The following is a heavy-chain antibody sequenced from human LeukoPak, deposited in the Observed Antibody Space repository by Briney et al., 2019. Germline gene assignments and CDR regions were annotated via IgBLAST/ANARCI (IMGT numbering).Heavy chain of an antibody. D-gene: IGHD6-13*01. Sequence: SETLSLTCTVSGGSISSSSYYWGWVRQPPGKGLEWIGSIYYSGSTYYNPSLKSRVTISVDTSKNQFSLKLSSVTAADTAVHYCAREGWGSSDHSYYYYMDVWGKGTTVTVSS. CDR1: GGSISSSSYY. CDR3: AREGWGSSDHSYYYYMDV. J-gene: IGHJ6*03. V-gene: IGHV4-39*07. CDR2: IYYSGST.